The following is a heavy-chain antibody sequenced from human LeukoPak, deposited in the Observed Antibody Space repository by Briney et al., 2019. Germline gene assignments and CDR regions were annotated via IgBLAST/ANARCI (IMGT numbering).Heavy chain of an antibody. V-gene: IGHV3-11*04. J-gene: IGHJ4*02. CDR2: IYNGGDTI. CDR3: ARGHWGLDY. CDR1: GFTFSDHY. Sequence: PGGSLRLSCATSGFTFSDHYMTWLRQAPGKGLETVSYIYNGGDTIYYADSVRGRYTISRDNAESSLYLQMNSLRAEDTAVYYCARGHWGLDYWGRGTLVTVSS. D-gene: IGHD7-27*01.